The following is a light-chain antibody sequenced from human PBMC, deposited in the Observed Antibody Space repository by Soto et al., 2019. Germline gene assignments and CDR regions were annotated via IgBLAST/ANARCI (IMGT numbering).Light chain of an antibody. V-gene: IGKV3-15*01. Sequence: EIVMTQSPATLSVSPGERATLSCRASQSVSSNLAWYQQKPGQAPRLLIYGASTRATGIPARFSGSGSGTECTLTISSLQSEDFAVYYCQQYNNWPPTFGQGTKVDIK. CDR2: GAS. J-gene: IGKJ1*01. CDR1: QSVSSN. CDR3: QQYNNWPPT.